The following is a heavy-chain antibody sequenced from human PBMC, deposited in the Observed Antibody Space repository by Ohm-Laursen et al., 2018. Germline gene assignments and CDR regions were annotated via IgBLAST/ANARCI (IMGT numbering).Heavy chain of an antibody. D-gene: IGHD2-21*01. V-gene: IGHV4-4*07. CDR3: VREGGLD. J-gene: IGHJ4*02. Sequence: GTLSLTCSVSGVPISSNYWSWIRQPAGKGPEWIGRIYASGNTNYNPSLESRVTMSVDTSKSQFSLNLSFMTAADTAVYYCVREGGLDWGQGILVTVSS. CDR1: GVPISSNY. CDR2: IYASGNT.